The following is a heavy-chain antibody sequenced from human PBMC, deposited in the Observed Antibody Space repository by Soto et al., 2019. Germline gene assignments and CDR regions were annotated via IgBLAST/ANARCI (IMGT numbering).Heavy chain of an antibody. V-gene: IGHV3-33*01. Sequence: QVQLVESGGGVVQPGRSLRLSCAASGFTFSSCGMHWVRQAPGKGLEWVAVIWYDGSNKYYADSVKGRFTISRDNSKNTLYLQMNSLRAEDTAVYYCARDSGDGYNPWYFDLWGRGTLVTVSS. D-gene: IGHD5-12*01. CDR1: GFTFSSCG. J-gene: IGHJ2*01. CDR2: IWYDGSNK. CDR3: ARDSGDGYNPWYFDL.